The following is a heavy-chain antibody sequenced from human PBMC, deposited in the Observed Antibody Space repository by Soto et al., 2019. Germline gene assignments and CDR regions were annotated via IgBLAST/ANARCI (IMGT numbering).Heavy chain of an antibody. V-gene: IGHV5-51*01. D-gene: IGHD4-4*01. Sequence: GESLKISCNGSGYSFTSYWIGWVRQMPGKGLEWMGIIYPGDSDTRYSPSFQGQVTISADKSISTAYLQWSSLKASDTAMYYCARLEDYSNYYYYYGMDVWGQGTTVTVSS. CDR3: ARLEDYSNYYYYYGMDV. CDR1: GYSFTSYW. CDR2: IYPGDSDT. J-gene: IGHJ6*02.